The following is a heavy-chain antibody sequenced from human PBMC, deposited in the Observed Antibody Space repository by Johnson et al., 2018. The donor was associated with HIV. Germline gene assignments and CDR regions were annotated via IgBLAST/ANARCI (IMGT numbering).Heavy chain of an antibody. J-gene: IGHJ3*01. CDR1: GFTFSNYA. CDR3: ARGYGGYATSFDV. CDR2: IRSTGNNYAT. D-gene: IGHD1-26*01. V-gene: IGHV3-73*01. Sequence: VQLVESGGGVVQPGRSLRLSCAASGFTFSNYAMHWVRQASGKGLEWVGHIRSTGNNYATAYAASVKGRFTISRDDSQNTAYLQMTSLRAEDTAVYYWARGYGGYATSFDVWGQGTVVAISS.